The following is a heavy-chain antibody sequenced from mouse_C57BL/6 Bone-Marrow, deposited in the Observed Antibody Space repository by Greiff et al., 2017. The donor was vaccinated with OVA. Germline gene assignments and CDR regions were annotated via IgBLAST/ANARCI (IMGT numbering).Heavy chain of an antibody. CDR3: ASLITTDLDY. Sequence: EVKLVESGGGLVQPGGSLSLSCAASGFTFTDYYMSWVRQPPGKALEWLGFIRNKANGYTTEYSASVKGRFTISRDNSQSILYLQMNALRAEDSATYYCASLITTDLDYWGQGTSVTVSS. CDR2: IRNKANGYTT. D-gene: IGHD1-2*01. CDR1: GFTFTDYY. V-gene: IGHV7-3*01. J-gene: IGHJ4*01.